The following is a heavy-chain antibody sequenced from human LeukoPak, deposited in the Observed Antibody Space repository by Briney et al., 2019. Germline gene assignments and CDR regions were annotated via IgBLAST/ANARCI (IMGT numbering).Heavy chain of an antibody. CDR3: ARDGYYGSGSQTYYYYYYGMDV. CDR1: GLTFGRYW. CDR2: IWYDGSNK. J-gene: IGHJ6*04. V-gene: IGHV3-33*08. D-gene: IGHD3-10*01. Sequence: GGSLRLSCAASGLTFGRYWLTWVRQAPGKGLEWVAVIWYDGSNKYYADSVKGRFTISRDNSKNTLYLQMDSLRAEDTAVYYCARDGYYGSGSQTYYYYYYGMDVWGKGTTVTVSS.